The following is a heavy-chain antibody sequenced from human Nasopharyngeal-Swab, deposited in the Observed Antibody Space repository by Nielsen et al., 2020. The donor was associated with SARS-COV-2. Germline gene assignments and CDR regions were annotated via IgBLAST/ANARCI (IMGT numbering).Heavy chain of an antibody. CDR3: ARGPSSLWFGKVGYFQH. V-gene: IGHV3-53*01. CDR1: GFTVSSNY. Sequence: GVLKISCAASGFTVSSNYMSWVRQAPGKGLEWVSVIYSGGSTYYADSVKGRFTISRDNAKNSLYLQMNSLRAEDTAVYYCARGPSSLWFGKVGYFQHWGQGTLVTVSS. D-gene: IGHD3-10*01. J-gene: IGHJ1*01. CDR2: IYSGGST.